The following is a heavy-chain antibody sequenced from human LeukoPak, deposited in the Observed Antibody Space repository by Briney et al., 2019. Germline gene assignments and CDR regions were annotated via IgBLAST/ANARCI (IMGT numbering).Heavy chain of an antibody. CDR2: MNPKSGDG. CDR3: ARGPFGNCGGGPCHFRDIDNWYDP. Sequence: ASVKVSCKASGYTFTTYDINRVRQAEGQGKEWMGGMNPKSGDGGYADKFQGRGAITRDTSITTASLELSALTSDDTAVYYCARGPFGNCGGGPCHFRDIDNWYDPWGQGTLVTVSS. D-gene: IGHD2-21*01. J-gene: IGHJ5*02. V-gene: IGHV1-8*03. CDR1: GYTFTTYD.